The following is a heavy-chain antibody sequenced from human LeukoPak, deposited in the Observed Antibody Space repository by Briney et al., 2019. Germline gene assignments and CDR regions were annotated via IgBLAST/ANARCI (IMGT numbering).Heavy chain of an antibody. CDR2: ISGSGGST. J-gene: IGHJ6*03. CDR3: AKGGGYVTYYYMVV. Sequence: PGGSLRLSCAASGFTFSSYAMSWVHQAPGKGLEWVSAISGSGGSTYYADSVKGRFTISRDNSKNTLYLQMNSLRAEDTAVYYCAKGGGYVTYYYMVVWGKGTTVTVSS. V-gene: IGHV3-23*01. CDR1: GFTFSSYA. D-gene: IGHD5-12*01.